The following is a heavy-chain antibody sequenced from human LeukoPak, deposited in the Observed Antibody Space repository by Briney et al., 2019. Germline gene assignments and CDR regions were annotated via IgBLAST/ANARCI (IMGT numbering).Heavy chain of an antibody. CDR1: GFTFSSFD. Sequence: GGSLRLSCAASGFTFSSFDLHWVRQPTGQGLEWVSTIGTASDTYYPGSVEGRFTLSRDNAKNSLYLQMNSLTAGDTAVYYCARGPPRGKYYYMDVWGKGTTVTVSS. D-gene: IGHD1-1*01. CDR3: ARGPPRGKYYYMDV. J-gene: IGHJ6*03. CDR2: IGTASDT. V-gene: IGHV3-13*01.